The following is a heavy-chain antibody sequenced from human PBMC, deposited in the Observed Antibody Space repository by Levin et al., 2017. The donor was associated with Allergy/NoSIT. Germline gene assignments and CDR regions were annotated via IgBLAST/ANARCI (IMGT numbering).Heavy chain of an antibody. CDR1: GFTFSSYA. V-gene: IGHV3-23*01. CDR2: ISGSGGST. CDR3: AKGEHYYYYYMDV. D-gene: IGHD3-16*01. J-gene: IGHJ6*03. Sequence: SCAASGFTFSSYAMSWVRRAPGKGLEWVSTISGSGGSTYYADSVKGRFTISRDNSKNTLYLHMNTLRAEDTAVYYCAKGEHYYYYYMDVWGKGTTVTVSS.